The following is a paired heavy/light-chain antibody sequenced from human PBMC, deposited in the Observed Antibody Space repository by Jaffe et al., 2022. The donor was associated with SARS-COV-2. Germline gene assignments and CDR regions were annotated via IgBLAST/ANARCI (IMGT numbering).Heavy chain of an antibody. J-gene: IGHJ4*02. Sequence: EVQLVESGGGLVKPGGSLRLSCAASGFTFSSYCMSWVRQAPGKGLEWVSSISIGSNYIYYADSVKGRFTISRDNAKNSLYLEMNSLRAEDTAVYYCARSYTEANFFRWDFEYWGQGILVSVSS. CDR2: ISIGSNYI. D-gene: IGHD2-2*02. CDR3: ARSYTEANFFRWDFEY. V-gene: IGHV3-21*01. CDR1: GFTFSSYC.
Light chain of an antibody. CDR3: QHRSNWPLT. J-gene: IGKJ4*01. V-gene: IGKV3-11*01. CDR2: DAS. CDR1: QSVSSY. Sequence: EIVLTQSPATLSLSPGERATLSCRASQSVSSYLAWYQQKPGQAPRLLIYDASNRATGIPARFSGSGSGTDFTLTISSLEAEDFAVYYCQHRSNWPLTFGGGTKVEIK.